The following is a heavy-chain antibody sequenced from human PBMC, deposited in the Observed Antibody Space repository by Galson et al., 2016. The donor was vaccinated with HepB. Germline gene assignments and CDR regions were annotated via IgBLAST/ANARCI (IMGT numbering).Heavy chain of an antibody. CDR1: GFVVSSTY. CDR2: LYRDGFT. J-gene: IGHJ4*02. CDR3: AKDLEYRSKPDY. D-gene: IGHD4-11*01. Sequence: SLRLSCAASGFVVSSTYMAWVRQAPGRGLECVSLLYRDGFTYYADSVKGRFTISRDNSKNTFYLQMNSLRDEDTAVYYCAKDLEYRSKPDYWGQGTLVTVSS. V-gene: IGHV3-66*01.